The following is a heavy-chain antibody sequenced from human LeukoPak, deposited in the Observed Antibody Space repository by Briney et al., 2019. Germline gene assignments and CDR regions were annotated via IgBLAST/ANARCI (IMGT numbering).Heavy chain of an antibody. CDR3: ARENIRSGSYELDY. J-gene: IGHJ4*02. Sequence: GGSLRLSCAASGFSFSSYEMNWVRQAPGKGLEWVSYISNSGSTKYYADSVKGRFTISRDNAKNSLFLQMNSLRAEDTAVYYCARENIRSGSYELDYWGQGTLVTVSS. D-gene: IGHD3-10*01. CDR1: GFSFSSYE. CDR2: ISNSGSTK. V-gene: IGHV3-48*03.